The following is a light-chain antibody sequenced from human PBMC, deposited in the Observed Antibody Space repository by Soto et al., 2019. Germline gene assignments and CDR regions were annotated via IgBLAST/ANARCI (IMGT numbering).Light chain of an antibody. CDR3: NSCTDTTSLI. V-gene: IGLV2-14*01. CDR1: SSGVGDYKY. Sequence: QSALTQPASVSGSPGQSITISCTGTSSGVGDYKYVSWYQQHPGKAPKLIIYEVSNRPSGISNRFSGSKSGNTASLTISGLQAEDEADYYCNSCTDTTSLIFGGGTKVTVL. CDR2: EVS. J-gene: IGLJ2*01.